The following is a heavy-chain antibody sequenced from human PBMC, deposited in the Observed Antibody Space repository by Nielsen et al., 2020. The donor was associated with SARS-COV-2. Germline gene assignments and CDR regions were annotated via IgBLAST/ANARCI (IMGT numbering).Heavy chain of an antibody. D-gene: IGHD6-19*01. CDR1: GGSFSGYY. CDR2: INHSGST. V-gene: IGHV4-34*01. Sequence: SATLSLTCAVYGGSFSGYYWSWIRQPPGKGLEWIGEINHSGSTNYNPSLKSRVTISVDTSKNQFSLKLSSVTAADTAVYYCARGGLSGSGRYDFDYWGQGTLVTVSS. CDR3: ARGGLSGSGRYDFDY. J-gene: IGHJ4*02.